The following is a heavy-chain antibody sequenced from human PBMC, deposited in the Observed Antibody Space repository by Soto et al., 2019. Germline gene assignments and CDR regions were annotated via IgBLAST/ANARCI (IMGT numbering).Heavy chain of an antibody. J-gene: IGHJ3*02. CDR1: GFTFSSYG. D-gene: IGHD6-13*01. CDR3: ARVKHSSSWYDLHDAFDI. CDR2: IWYDGSNK. V-gene: IGHV3-33*01. Sequence: GGSLRLSCAASGFTFSSYGMHWVRQAPGKGLEWVAVIWYDGSNKYYADSVKGRFTISRDNSKNTLYLQMNSLRAEDTAVYYCARVKHSSSWYDLHDAFDIWGQGTMVTVSS.